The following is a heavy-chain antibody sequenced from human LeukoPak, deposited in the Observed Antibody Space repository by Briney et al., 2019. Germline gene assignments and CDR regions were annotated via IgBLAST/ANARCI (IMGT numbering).Heavy chain of an antibody. V-gene: IGHV3-23*01. CDR2: ISGSGGST. J-gene: IGHJ4*02. Sequence: GGSLRLSCAASGFTFSSYSMNWVRQAPGKGLEWVSAISGSGGSTYYADSVKGRFTISRDNSKNTLYLQMNSLRAEDTAVYYCALHYYDSSGYDFDYWGQGTLVTVSS. CDR1: GFTFSSYS. D-gene: IGHD3-22*01. CDR3: ALHYYDSSGYDFDY.